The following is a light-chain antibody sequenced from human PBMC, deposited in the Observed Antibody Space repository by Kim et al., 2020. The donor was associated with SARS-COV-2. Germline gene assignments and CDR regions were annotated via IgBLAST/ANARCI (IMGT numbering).Light chain of an antibody. Sequence: DNQLTQSPSFLSASVGDRVTITCRASQAINNYLVWYQQKVGKAPNLLTYGTSALRTGVPSRFSGSGSGTTFTLTISSLQPEDFATYFCQQLDSYPHTFGQGTKLEI. J-gene: IGKJ2*01. CDR2: GTS. CDR1: QAINNY. V-gene: IGKV1-9*01. CDR3: QQLDSYPHT.